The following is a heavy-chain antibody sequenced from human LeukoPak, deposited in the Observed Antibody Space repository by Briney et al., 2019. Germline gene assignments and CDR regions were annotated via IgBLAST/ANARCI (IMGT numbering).Heavy chain of an antibody. CDR3: ARRIAAGGTAVGY. D-gene: IGHD6-13*01. CDR2: IIPIFGTA. CDR1: GGTFSSYA. Sequence: GASVKVSCKASGGTFSSYAISWVRQAPGQGLEWMGGIIPIFGTANYAQKFQGRVTITADESTSTAYMELSSLRSEDTAVYYCARRIAAGGTAVGYWGQGTLVTVAS. J-gene: IGHJ4*02. V-gene: IGHV1-69*13.